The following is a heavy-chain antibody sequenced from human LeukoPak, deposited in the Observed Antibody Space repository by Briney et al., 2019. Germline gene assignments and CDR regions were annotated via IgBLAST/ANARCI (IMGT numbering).Heavy chain of an antibody. V-gene: IGHV3-21*04. CDR1: GFTFDSHT. J-gene: IGHJ4*02. Sequence: PGGSLRLSCAASGFTFDSHTVIWVRQAPGKGLQWVASISGSSTSVFYADPVKGRFTISRDNSKNSLFLQMDSLRAEDTAVYYCARDLCGYSGPSAYWGQGSLVIVSS. D-gene: IGHD5-12*01. CDR2: ISGSSTSV. CDR3: ARDLCGYSGPSAY.